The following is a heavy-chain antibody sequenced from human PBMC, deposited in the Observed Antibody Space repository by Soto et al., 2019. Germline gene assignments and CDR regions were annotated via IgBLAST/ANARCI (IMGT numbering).Heavy chain of an antibody. J-gene: IGHJ3*02. D-gene: IGHD3-22*01. CDR2: ISAYNGNT. V-gene: IGHV1-18*01. CDR1: GYTFTSYG. Sequence: QVQLVQSGAEVKKPGASVKVSCKASGYTFTSYGISWVRQAPGQGLEWMGWISAYNGNTNYAQKLQGRVTMTTDTSTSTAYMELRSLRSDDTAVYYCAREPLLYDSSGYNAFDIWGQGTMVTVSS. CDR3: AREPLLYDSSGYNAFDI.